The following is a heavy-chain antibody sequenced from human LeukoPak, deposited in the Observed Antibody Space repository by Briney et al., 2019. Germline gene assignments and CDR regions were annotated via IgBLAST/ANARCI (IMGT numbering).Heavy chain of an antibody. CDR1: GFTFSDFY. CDR2: IGTRSNPI. J-gene: IGHJ4*02. CDR3: AREARGSGRDFDY. Sequence: GGSLRLSCAASGFTFSDFYMSWIRQAPGMGLEWISYIGTRSNPIYYADSVKGRFTISRDDAKNSLYLQMNSLRDEDTAVYFCAREARGSGRDFDYWGQGILVTVSS. V-gene: IGHV3-11*01. D-gene: IGHD1-26*01.